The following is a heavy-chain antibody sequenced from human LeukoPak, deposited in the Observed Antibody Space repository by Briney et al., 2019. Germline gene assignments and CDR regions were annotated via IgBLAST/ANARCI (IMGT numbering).Heavy chain of an antibody. CDR3: VSPKAVVGRDYYYGMDV. D-gene: IGHD6-13*01. V-gene: IGHV3-30-3*01. Sequence: PGGSLRLSCAASGFTFNDYAMYWVRQAPGKGLEWVALISYDGSNKYYADSVKGRFTVARDNSKNTLYMQMNSLRAEDTAVYYCVSPKAVVGRDYYYGMDVWGQGTTVTVSS. CDR1: GFTFNDYA. J-gene: IGHJ6*02. CDR2: ISYDGSNK.